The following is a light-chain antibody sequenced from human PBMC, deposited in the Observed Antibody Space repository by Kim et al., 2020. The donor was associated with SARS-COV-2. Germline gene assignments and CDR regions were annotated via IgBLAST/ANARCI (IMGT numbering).Light chain of an antibody. V-gene: IGKV1-8*01. CDR2: AAS. CDR1: QGISSY. Sequence: SPSTGDRVPITCRASQGISSYLAWYQQQPGKAPKLLIYAASTLQSGVPSRFSGSGSGTDFTLTISCLQSEDFATYYCQQYYNYPYTFGQGTKLEI. CDR3: QQYYNYPYT. J-gene: IGKJ2*01.